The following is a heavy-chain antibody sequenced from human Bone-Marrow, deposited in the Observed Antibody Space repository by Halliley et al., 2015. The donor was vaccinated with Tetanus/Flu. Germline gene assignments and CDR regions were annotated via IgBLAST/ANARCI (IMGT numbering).Heavy chain of an antibody. D-gene: IGHD3-16*01. J-gene: IGHJ4*02. CDR3: ARVGGNYVFDY. Sequence: LGGIGEIDPSGSTNPNPSLKSRLIISLDKPGNQFPLGLSSVTAADTAVYYCARVGGNYVFDYWGQGTLVTVSS. V-gene: IGHV4-4*02. CDR2: IDPSGST.